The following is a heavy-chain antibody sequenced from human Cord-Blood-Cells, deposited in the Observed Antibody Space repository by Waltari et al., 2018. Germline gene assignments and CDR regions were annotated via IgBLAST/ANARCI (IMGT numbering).Heavy chain of an antibody. D-gene: IGHD2-21*02. V-gene: IGHV6-1*01. CDR2: TYYRSKWDN. CDR3: ARDRIVVVTAIPAFDI. CDR1: GDSVSSHRSA. Sequence: QVQLQQSGPGLVNPSLTLSPPCTISGDSVSSHRSAWNWIRQSPSRGLEWLGRTYYRSKWDNDYAVSVKSRRTINPDTCKNQFSLQLNSVTPEDTAVYYCARDRIVVVTAIPAFDIWGQGTMVTVSS. J-gene: IGHJ3*02.